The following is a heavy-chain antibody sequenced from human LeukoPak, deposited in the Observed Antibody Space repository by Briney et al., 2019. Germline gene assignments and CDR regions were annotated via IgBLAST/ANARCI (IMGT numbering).Heavy chain of an antibody. CDR3: ARDSGGITMVRGVPSDAFDI. J-gene: IGHJ3*02. V-gene: IGHV4-61*02. CDR1: GGSISSGSYY. D-gene: IGHD3-10*01. Sequence: PSETLSLTCTVSGGSISSGSYYWSWIRQPAGKGLEWIGRIYTSGSTNYNPSLKSRVTISVDTSKNQFSLKLSSVTAADTAVYYCARDSGGITMVRGVPSDAFDIWGQGTMVTVSS. CDR2: IYTSGST.